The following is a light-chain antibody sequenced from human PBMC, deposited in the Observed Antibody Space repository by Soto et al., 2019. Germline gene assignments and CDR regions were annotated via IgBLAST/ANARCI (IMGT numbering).Light chain of an antibody. J-gene: IGKJ3*01. V-gene: IGKV4-1*01. CDR3: QQYYIFPFT. Sequence: DIVMTQSPDSLAVSLGERATINCKSSQSVLYSSNNKNYLAWYQQKPGQPPKLLIYWASTRESGVPDRFSGSGSGTDFTLSISCLQSEDFATYYCQQYYIFPFTFVPGTKGDSK. CDR2: WAS. CDR1: QSVLYSSNNKNY.